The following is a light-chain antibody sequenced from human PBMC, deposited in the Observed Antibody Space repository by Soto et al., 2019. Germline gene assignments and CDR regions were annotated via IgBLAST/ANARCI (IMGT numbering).Light chain of an antibody. CDR1: QSVSSN. V-gene: IGKV3-15*01. J-gene: IGKJ4*01. CDR2: GAS. Sequence: EIVMTQSQATLSVSPGERATLSCRASQSVSSNLAWYQQKPGQAPRLLIYGASTRATGIPARFSGSGSGTEFTLTISSLQSEDFAVYYCQPYNSWPLTFGGGTKVEIK. CDR3: QPYNSWPLT.